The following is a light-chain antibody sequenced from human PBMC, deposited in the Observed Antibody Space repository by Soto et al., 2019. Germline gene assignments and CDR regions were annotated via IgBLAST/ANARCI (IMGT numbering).Light chain of an antibody. J-gene: IGKJ4*01. V-gene: IGKV1-39*01. CDR2: AAS. Sequence: DLQMTQSPSSLSASVGDRVTITCRASQSISSYLNWYQQKPGKAPKLLIYAASSLQSGVPSRFSGSGSGTDFTLTISSLQPEDFGTYFCQQSYRTPLTFGGGTKVEVK. CDR1: QSISSY. CDR3: QQSYRTPLT.